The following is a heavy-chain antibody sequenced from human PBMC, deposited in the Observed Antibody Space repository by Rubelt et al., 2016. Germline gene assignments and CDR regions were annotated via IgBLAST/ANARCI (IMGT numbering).Heavy chain of an antibody. D-gene: IGHD2-2*01. Sequence: QVQLVQSGAEVKKPGASVKVSCKASGYTFTSYGISWVRQAPGQGLEWMGIINPSGGSTSYAKKFQGRVTMTRDTSTSTVYMELSSLRSEDTAVYYCARDVIVVVPAAPDAFDIWGQGTMVTVSS. J-gene: IGHJ3*02. CDR3: ARDVIVVVPAAPDAFDI. CDR1: GYTFTSYG. V-gene: IGHV1-46*01. CDR2: INPSGGST.